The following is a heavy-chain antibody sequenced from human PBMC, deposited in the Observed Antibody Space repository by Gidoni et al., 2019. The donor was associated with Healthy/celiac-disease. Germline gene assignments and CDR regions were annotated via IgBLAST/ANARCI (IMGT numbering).Heavy chain of an antibody. V-gene: IGHV3-23*04. J-gene: IGHJ3*02. CDR3: AKVGAHAFDI. D-gene: IGHD1-26*01. Sequence: EVQLVESGGGLVQPGGSLRLSCAASGFTFSTYGMSWVRQAPGTGLGWVAAIMGSGGSTYCADSVKGRFTVSRDNSKNTLYLQMNTLRAEDTAVYYCAKVGAHAFDIWGQGTMVTVSS. CDR1: GFTFSTYG. CDR2: IMGSGGST.